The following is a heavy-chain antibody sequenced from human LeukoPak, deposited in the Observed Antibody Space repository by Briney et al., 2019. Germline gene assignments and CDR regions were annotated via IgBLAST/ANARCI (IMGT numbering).Heavy chain of an antibody. J-gene: IGHJ3*01. CDR2: INQGSDT. Sequence: GGSLGLSCAASGFTFSIYTMSWVRQAPGKGLEWVSAINQGSDTSYAASVKGHFTISRDNSKNTLYLQMNSLRLEDTAVYYCAKSAVAVGLGAFDVWGRGTVVTVSS. V-gene: IGHV3-23*01. CDR1: GFTFSIYT. CDR3: AKSAVAVGLGAFDV. D-gene: IGHD3-16*01.